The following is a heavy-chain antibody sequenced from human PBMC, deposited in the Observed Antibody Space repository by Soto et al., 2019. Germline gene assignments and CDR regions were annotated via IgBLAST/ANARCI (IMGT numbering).Heavy chain of an antibody. J-gene: IGHJ4*02. V-gene: IGHV1-69*04. CDR2: IIPILGIA. D-gene: IGHD5-12*01. Sequence: ASVKVSCKASGGTFSSYTISWVRQAPGQVLEWMGRIIPILGIANYAQKFQGRVTITADKSTSTAYMELSSLRSEDTAVYYCARDLGYRIINFDYWGQGTQVTVSS. CDR1: GGTFSSYT. CDR3: ARDLGYRIINFDY.